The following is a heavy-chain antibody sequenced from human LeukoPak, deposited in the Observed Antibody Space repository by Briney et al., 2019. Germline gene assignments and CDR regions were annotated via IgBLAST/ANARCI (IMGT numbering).Heavy chain of an antibody. CDR3: ARAPRGSGWYGGAFDI. Sequence: SEALSLTCTVSGGSISSYYWSRIRQPPGKGLEWIGYIYYSGSTNYNPSLKSRVTISVDTSKNQFSLKLSSVTAADTAVYYCARAPRGSGWYGGAFDIWGQGTMVTVSS. CDR1: GGSISSYY. J-gene: IGHJ3*02. V-gene: IGHV4-59*01. CDR2: IYYSGST. D-gene: IGHD6-19*01.